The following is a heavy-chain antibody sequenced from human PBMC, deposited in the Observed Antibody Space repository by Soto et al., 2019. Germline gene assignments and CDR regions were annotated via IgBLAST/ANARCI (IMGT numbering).Heavy chain of an antibody. CDR2: IYYSGST. CDR3: ARDSHVYYYDSSGPYYFDY. CDR1: GGSISSGDYY. D-gene: IGHD3-22*01. Sequence: QVQLQESGPGLVKPSQTLSLTCTVSGGSISSGDYYWSWIRQPPGKGLEWIGYIYYSGSTYYNPSHKSRVTISVDTSKNQFSLKLSSVTAADTAVYYCARDSHVYYYDSSGPYYFDYWGQGTLVTVSS. J-gene: IGHJ4*02. V-gene: IGHV4-30-4*01.